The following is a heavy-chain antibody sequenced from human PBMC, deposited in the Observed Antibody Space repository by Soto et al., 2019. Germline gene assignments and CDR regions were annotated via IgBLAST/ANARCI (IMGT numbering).Heavy chain of an antibody. Sequence: PGGSLRLSCGFSGFTFSSHAMSWVRQAPGKGLECVSGISVSGGTTFYADSVKGRFTISRDNSKKTLYLQMNGLRAEDTAVYYCARPPYDFWSPGQFYFDHWGQGTLVTVSS. V-gene: IGHV3-23*01. J-gene: IGHJ4*02. CDR2: ISVSGGTT. CDR1: GFTFSSHA. CDR3: ARPPYDFWSPGQFYFDH. D-gene: IGHD3-3*01.